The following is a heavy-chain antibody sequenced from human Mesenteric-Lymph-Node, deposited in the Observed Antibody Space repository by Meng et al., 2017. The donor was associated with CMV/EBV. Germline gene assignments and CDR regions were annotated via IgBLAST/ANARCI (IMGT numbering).Heavy chain of an antibody. CDR1: GYTFTGYY. D-gene: IGHD3-3*01. Sequence: ASVKVSCKASGYTFTGYYMHWVRQAPGQGLEWMGWINPNSGGTNYAQKFQGRVTMTRDTSISTAYMELSRLRSDDTAVYYCARLPLRFLGTPPGFDPWGQGTLVTVSS. CDR2: INPNSGGT. V-gene: IGHV1-2*02. J-gene: IGHJ5*02. CDR3: ARLPLRFLGTPPGFDP.